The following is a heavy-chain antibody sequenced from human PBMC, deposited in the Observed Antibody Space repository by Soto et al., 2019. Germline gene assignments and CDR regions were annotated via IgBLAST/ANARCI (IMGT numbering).Heavy chain of an antibody. CDR2: ITSDGENK. Sequence: PGGSLRLSCAASGFTFSSYYMHWVRQAPGKGLECAAAITSDGENKVYGDSAKGRFTISRDNSKNTVDLQMNSLRAEDTGIYYCATVGLGVSGGWSGFDYWGQGTLVTVSP. CDR3: ATVGLGVSGGWSGFDY. V-gene: IGHV3-30*03. D-gene: IGHD6-19*01. J-gene: IGHJ4*02. CDR1: GFTFSSYY.